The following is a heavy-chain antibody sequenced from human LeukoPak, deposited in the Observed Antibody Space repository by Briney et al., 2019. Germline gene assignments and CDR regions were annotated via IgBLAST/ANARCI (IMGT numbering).Heavy chain of an antibody. CDR2: IYPSGNI. Sequence: GGSLRLSCAASGFTFSNSYMSWVRQAPGKGLEWVSLIYPSGNIYYADSVKGRFTISRDNSKNTLFLQMNSLRAEDTAVYHCAREAPAGYYYYGMDVWGQGTTVTVSS. J-gene: IGHJ6*02. CDR1: GFTFSNSY. CDR3: AREAPAGYYYYGMDV. V-gene: IGHV3-53*01.